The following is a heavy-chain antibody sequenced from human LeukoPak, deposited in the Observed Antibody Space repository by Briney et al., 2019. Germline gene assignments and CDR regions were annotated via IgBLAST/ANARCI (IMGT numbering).Heavy chain of an antibody. Sequence: SETLSLTCTVSGGSISSYYWSWIRQPPGMGLEWIGYIYYSGSTNYNPSLKSRVTISVDTSKNQFSLKLSSVTAADTVVYYCARDNLVGATSFDYGGQGTLVTVSS. CDR1: GGSISSYY. J-gene: IGHJ4*02. D-gene: IGHD1-26*01. CDR2: IYYSGST. CDR3: ARDNLVGATSFDY. V-gene: IGHV4-59*01.